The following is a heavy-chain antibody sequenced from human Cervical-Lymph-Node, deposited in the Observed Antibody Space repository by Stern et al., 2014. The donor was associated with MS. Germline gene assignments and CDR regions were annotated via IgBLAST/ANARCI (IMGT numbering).Heavy chain of an antibody. V-gene: IGHV1-8*01. J-gene: IGHJ4*02. CDR1: GYTFTSYD. D-gene: IGHD1-26*01. CDR3: ARGYGRDSYWSLPYYFDY. Sequence: QVQLVQSGAEVKKPGASVKVSCKASGYTFTSYDIHWVRQATGQGLEWMGWMNPNSGNTGYAQKFQGRVTMTRNTSISTAYMELSSLRSEDTAVYYCARGYGRDSYWSLPYYFDYWGQGTLVTVSS. CDR2: MNPNSGNT.